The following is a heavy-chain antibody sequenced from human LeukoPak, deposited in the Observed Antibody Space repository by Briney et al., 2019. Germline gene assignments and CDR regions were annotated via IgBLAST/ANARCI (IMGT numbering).Heavy chain of an antibody. V-gene: IGHV3-21*01. J-gene: IGHJ4*02. D-gene: IGHD3-10*01. CDR2: ISSSSGYI. Sequence: PGGSLRLSCAASGFTFSSYSMNWVRQAPGKGLEWVSSISSSSGYIYYADSVKGRFTISRDNAKNSLYLQMNSLRAEDTAVYYCASGGNLWFGELFPFDYWGQGTLVTVSS. CDR3: ASGGNLWFGELFPFDY. CDR1: GFTFSSYS.